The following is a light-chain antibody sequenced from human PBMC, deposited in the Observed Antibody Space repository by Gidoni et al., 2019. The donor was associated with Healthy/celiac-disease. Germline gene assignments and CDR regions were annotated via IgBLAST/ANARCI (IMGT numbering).Light chain of an antibody. CDR2: AAS. J-gene: IGKJ1*01. CDR1: QSISSY. Sequence: GDRVTITCRASQSISSYLNWYQQKPGKAPKLLIYAASSLQSGVPSRFSGRGSGTDFTLTINSLQPEDFATYYCQQSYSTPPWTFGQGTKVEIK. CDR3: QQSYSTPPWT. V-gene: IGKV1-39*01.